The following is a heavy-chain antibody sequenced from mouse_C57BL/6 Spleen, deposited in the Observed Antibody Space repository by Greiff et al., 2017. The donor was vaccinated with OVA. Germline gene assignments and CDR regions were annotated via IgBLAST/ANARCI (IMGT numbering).Heavy chain of an antibody. J-gene: IGHJ2*01. D-gene: IGHD1-1*01. V-gene: IGHV1-26*01. CDR3: ARSALYYGSSYGSY. Sequence: EVQLQQSGPELVKPGASVKISCKASGYTFTDYYMNWVKQSHGKSLEWIGDINPNNGGTSYNQKFKGKATLTVDKSSSTAYMELRSLTSEDSAVYYCARSALYYGSSYGSYWGQGTTLTVSS. CDR2: INPNNGGT. CDR1: GYTFTDYY.